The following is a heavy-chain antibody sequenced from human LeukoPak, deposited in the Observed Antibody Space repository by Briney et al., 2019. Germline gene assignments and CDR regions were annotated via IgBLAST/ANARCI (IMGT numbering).Heavy chain of an antibody. D-gene: IGHD1-1*01. J-gene: IGHJ5*02. CDR3: AGSRGGTTDT. Sequence: SETLSLTCTVSGGSISSYYWSWIRQPPGKGLEWIGYIYYSGSTNYNPSLKSRVTISVDTSKNQFSLKLSSVTAADTAVYYCAGSRGGTTDTWGQGTLVTVSS. V-gene: IGHV4-59*08. CDR1: GGSISSYY. CDR2: IYYSGST.